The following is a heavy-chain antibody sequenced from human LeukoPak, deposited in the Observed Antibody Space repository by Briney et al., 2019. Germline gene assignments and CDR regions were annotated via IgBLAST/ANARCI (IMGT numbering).Heavy chain of an antibody. Sequence: GGSLRLSCAASGFTFSSYEMNWVRQAPGKGLEWVSYISSSGSTIYYADSVKGRFTISRDNATNSQYLQMNRLRAEDRAVYYCARIAGTLWFGETHIEYWGQGTLVTVSS. J-gene: IGHJ4*02. CDR2: ISSSGSTI. D-gene: IGHD3-10*01. V-gene: IGHV3-48*03. CDR1: GFTFSSYE. CDR3: ARIAGTLWFGETHIEY.